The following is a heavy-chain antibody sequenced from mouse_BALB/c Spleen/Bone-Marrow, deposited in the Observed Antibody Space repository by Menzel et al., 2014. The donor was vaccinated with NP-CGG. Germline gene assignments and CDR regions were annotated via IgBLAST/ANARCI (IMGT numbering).Heavy chain of an antibody. CDR1: GFTFGSYA. Sequence: EVNVVESGGGLVKPGGSLKLSCAASGFTFGSYAMSWVRQTPEKRLEWVASISSGGSTYYPDSVKGRFTISRDNARNILYLQMSSLRSEDTAMYYCASYYDYTWFAYWGQGTLVTVSA. J-gene: IGHJ3*01. CDR2: ISSGGST. CDR3: ASYYDYTWFAY. V-gene: IGHV5-6-5*01. D-gene: IGHD2-4*01.